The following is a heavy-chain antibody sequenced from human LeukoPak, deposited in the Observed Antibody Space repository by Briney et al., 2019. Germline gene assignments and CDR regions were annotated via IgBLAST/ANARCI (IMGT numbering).Heavy chain of an antibody. D-gene: IGHD3-3*01. CDR2: IYYSGST. V-gene: IGHV4-31*03. CDR1: GGSISSGGYY. Sequence: TSETLSLTCTVSGGSISSGGYYWSWIRRHPGKGLEWIGYIYYSGSTYYNPSLKSRVTISVDTSKNQFSLKLSSVTAADTAVYYCARGVEWLFSYYYYYMDVWGKGTTVTVSS. J-gene: IGHJ6*03. CDR3: ARGVEWLFSYYYYYMDV.